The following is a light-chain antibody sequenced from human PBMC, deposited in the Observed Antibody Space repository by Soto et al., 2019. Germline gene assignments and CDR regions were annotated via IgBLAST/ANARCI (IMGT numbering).Light chain of an antibody. CDR3: SSYTSSSTPYV. CDR2: EVS. J-gene: IGLJ1*01. Sequence: QSALTQPASVSGSPGQSITISCTGTSRDVGGYNYVSWYQQHPGKAPKLMIYEVSNRPSGVSNRFSGSKSGNTASLTISGLQAEDEADYYCSSYTSSSTPYVFGTATKLTVL. CDR1: SRDVGGYNY. V-gene: IGLV2-14*01.